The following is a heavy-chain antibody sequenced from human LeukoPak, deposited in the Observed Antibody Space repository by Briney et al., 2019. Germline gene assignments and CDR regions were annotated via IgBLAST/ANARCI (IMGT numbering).Heavy chain of an antibody. D-gene: IGHD4-23*01. CDR3: ARGKVGGGFDI. Sequence: PGGSLRLSCAASEFTFSDYWMHWVRQAPGKGLVWVSRINTDVSSTTYADSVKGRFTISRDNAKNTLYLQMNSLRAEDTAMYYCARGKVGGGFDIWGQGTMVIVSS. V-gene: IGHV3-74*01. J-gene: IGHJ3*02. CDR2: INTDVSST. CDR1: EFTFSDYW.